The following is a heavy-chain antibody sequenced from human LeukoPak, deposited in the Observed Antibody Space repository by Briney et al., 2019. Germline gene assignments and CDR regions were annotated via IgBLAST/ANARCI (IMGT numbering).Heavy chain of an antibody. CDR1: GFTFNTYT. D-gene: IGHD6-6*01. CDR2: ISGSSGII. V-gene: IGHV3-48*04. Sequence: GGSLRLSCAASGFTFNTYTMNWVRQAPGKGLEWVSYISGSSGIIDYADSVRGRFTISRDNAKDSLYLQMNSLRAEDTALYYCAKDHYSSSSVNYFDYWGQGTLVTVSS. CDR3: AKDHYSSSSVNYFDY. J-gene: IGHJ4*02.